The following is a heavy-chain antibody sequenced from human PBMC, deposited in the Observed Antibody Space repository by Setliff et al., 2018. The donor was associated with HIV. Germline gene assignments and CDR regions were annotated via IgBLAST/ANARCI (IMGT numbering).Heavy chain of an antibody. CDR2: IYSSGST. CDR3: ARGGGTSSPIDYHYYIDV. D-gene: IGHD6-6*01. Sequence: SETLSLTCTVSGGSLSSYYWSWIRQPAGKGLEWIGRIYSSGSTNYNPSLKSRLTMSVDTSKNQFPLKLTSVTAADTAVYYCARGGGTSSPIDYHYYIDVWGKGTTVTVSS. J-gene: IGHJ6*03. CDR1: GGSLSSYY. V-gene: IGHV4-4*07.